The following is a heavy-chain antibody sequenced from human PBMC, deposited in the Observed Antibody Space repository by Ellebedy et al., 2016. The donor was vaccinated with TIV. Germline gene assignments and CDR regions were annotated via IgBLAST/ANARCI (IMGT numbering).Heavy chain of an antibody. CDR1: GFTFTDYT. CDR2: ISGSSYYR. V-gene: IGHV3-21*04. CDR3: AKGRGGGSDSSAPRYYFDY. D-gene: IGHD3-22*01. Sequence: GESLKISCVASGFTFTDYTMNWVRQAPGKGLEWVSSISGSSYYRYYAESLKGRFTISRDNAKNSLYLQMNSLRADDTAVYYCAKGRGGGSDSSAPRYYFDYWGLGTLVTVSS. J-gene: IGHJ4*02.